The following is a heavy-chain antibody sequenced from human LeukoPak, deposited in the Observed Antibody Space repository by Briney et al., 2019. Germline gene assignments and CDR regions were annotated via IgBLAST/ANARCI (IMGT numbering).Heavy chain of an antibody. CDR3: AKAPDRYYYDSSGYYFDY. Sequence: GGSLRLSCAASGFTFDDYAMHWVRQAPGKGLEGVSGISWNSGSIGYADSVKGRFTISRDNAKNSLYLQMNSLRAEDTALYYCAKAPDRYYYDSSGYYFDYWGQGTLVTVSS. CDR2: ISWNSGSI. CDR1: GFTFDDYA. J-gene: IGHJ4*02. D-gene: IGHD3-22*01. V-gene: IGHV3-9*01.